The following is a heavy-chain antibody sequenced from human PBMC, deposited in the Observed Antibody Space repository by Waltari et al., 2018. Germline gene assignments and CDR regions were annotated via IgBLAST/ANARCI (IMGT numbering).Heavy chain of an antibody. V-gene: IGHV1-2*04. CDR2: INPNSGGT. J-gene: IGHJ6*02. CDR3: ARGATTSANYYYYGMDV. CDR1: GYTFTGYY. Sequence: QVQLVQSGAEVKKPGASVKVSCKASGYTFTGYYMHWVRQAPGPGLEWMGWINPNSGGTNYAQKFQGWVTMTMDTSISTAYMELSRLRSDDTAVYYCARGATTSANYYYYGMDVWGQGTTVTVSS. D-gene: IGHD4-4*01.